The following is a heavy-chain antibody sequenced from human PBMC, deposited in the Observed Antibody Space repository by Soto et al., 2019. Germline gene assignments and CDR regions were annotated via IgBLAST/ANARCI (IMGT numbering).Heavy chain of an antibody. Sequence: ASVKVSCKASGYTFTSYAMHWVRQAPGQRLEWMGWINAGNGNTKYSQKFQGRVTITRDTSASTAYMELSSLRSEDTAVYYCARDRGLAAHFDYWGQGTLVTVSS. CDR1: GYTFTSYA. CDR3: ARDRGLAAHFDY. V-gene: IGHV1-3*01. J-gene: IGHJ4*02. CDR2: INAGNGNT. D-gene: IGHD3-16*01.